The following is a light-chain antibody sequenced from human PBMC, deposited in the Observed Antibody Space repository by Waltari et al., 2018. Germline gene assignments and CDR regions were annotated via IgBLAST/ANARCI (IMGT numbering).Light chain of an antibody. CDR3: QKYDRLPAT. CDR1: QSVSRF. CDR2: GAS. V-gene: IGKV3-20*01. J-gene: IGKJ1*01. Sequence: EIVSTQSPGTLSLSPGERGTPSCRASQSVSRFLAWYQQKPGQAPRLLIYGASTRATGIPDRFSGSGSGTDFSLTISRLEPEDFAVYYCQKYDRLPATFGQGTKVEIK.